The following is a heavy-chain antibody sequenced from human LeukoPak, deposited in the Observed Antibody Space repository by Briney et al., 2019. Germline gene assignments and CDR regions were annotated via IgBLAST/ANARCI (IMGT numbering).Heavy chain of an antibody. J-gene: IGHJ3*02. CDR3: ARGSCYDFWSGYYPDAFDI. CDR2: IYLVDSDT. CDR1: GYSFTSYW. D-gene: IGHD3-3*01. Sequence: GESLKISGKGLGYSFTSYWIGWVGQRPGKGLEWMGIIYLVDSDTRYSPSFKGQVTISADKSISTAYLQWGSLKASDTAMYYCARGSCYDFWSGYYPDAFDIWGQGTMVTVSS. V-gene: IGHV5-51*01.